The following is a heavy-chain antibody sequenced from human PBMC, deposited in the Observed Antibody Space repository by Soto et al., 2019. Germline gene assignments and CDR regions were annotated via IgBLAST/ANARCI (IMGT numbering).Heavy chain of an antibody. V-gene: IGHV4-30-4*01. CDR2: IYYSGST. Sequence: SETLSLTCTVSGGSISSGDYYWSWIRQPPGKGLEWIGYIYYSGSTYYNPSLKSRVTISVDTSKNQFSLKLSSVTAADTAVYYCARVALGYYDSSGYYAHYCGQGTMVTVYS. D-gene: IGHD3-22*01. J-gene: IGHJ4*02. CDR1: GGSISSGDYY. CDR3: ARVALGYYDSSGYYAHY.